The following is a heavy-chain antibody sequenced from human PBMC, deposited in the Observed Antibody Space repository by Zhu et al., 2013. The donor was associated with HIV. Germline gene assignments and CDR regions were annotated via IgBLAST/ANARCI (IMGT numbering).Heavy chain of an antibody. D-gene: IGHD2-21*02. CDR1: GYTFGSYE. CDR3: ASSGHHCGGDCSAYFQY. J-gene: IGHJ1*01. Sequence: QVQLVQSGSEVKKPGASVKVSCKSSGYTFGSYEINWLRQATGQGPEWIGWMNPNSGNRDYAQKFQGRVTITMTSSISTVYMELSSLRSDDTAVYYCASSGHHCGGDCSAYFQYWGQGTLVTVSS. CDR2: MNPNSGNR. V-gene: IGHV1-8*01.